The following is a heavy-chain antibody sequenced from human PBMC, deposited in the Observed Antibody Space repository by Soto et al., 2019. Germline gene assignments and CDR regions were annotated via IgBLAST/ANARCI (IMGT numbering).Heavy chain of an antibody. CDR3: ASDSPSDYGIHGAFDY. CDR1: RFNFSSYG. Sequence: QVQLVESGGGVVQPGRSLRISCAASRFNFSSYGMHWVRQAPGKGLEWVAVIWYDGSNKYYADSVKGRFTISRDNSKKTLYLQMNSLRAEDTAVYYCASDSPSDYGIHGAFDYWGQGTLVTVSS. J-gene: IGHJ4*02. D-gene: IGHD3-10*01. V-gene: IGHV3-33*01. CDR2: IWYDGSNK.